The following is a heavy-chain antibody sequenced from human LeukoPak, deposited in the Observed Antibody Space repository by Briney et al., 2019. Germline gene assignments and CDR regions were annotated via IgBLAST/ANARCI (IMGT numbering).Heavy chain of an antibody. CDR3: ARAHYYDSSGFDY. CDR1: GFTFSSFE. J-gene: IGHJ4*02. CDR2: ISSSGSTI. Sequence: GGSLRLSCGASGFTFSSFEMNWVRQAPGKGLEWVSYISSSGSTIYYADSVKGRFTISRDNAKNSLYLQMDSLRAEDTAVYYCARAHYYDSSGFDYWGQGTLVTVSS. V-gene: IGHV3-48*03. D-gene: IGHD3-22*01.